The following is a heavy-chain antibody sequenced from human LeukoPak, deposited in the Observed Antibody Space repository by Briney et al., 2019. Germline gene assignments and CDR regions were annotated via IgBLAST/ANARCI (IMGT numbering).Heavy chain of an antibody. CDR3: ARGEVLAARRFDY. CDR2: IYYSGST. CDR1: GGSISSDNYY. Sequence: SETLSLTCTVSGGSISSDNYYWGWIRQPPGKGLEFIGSIYYSGSTYYNPSLKSRVTISVDTSKNQFSLKLSSVTAADMAVYYCARGEVLAARRFDYWGQGTLVTVSS. V-gene: IGHV4-39*07. D-gene: IGHD6-6*01. J-gene: IGHJ4*02.